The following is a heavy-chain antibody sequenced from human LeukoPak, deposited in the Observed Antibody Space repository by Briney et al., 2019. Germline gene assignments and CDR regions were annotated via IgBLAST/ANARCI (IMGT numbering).Heavy chain of an antibody. CDR3: AGRQEYCSGGSCYSRDY. J-gene: IGHJ4*02. Sequence: GGSLRLSCAASGFTFSSYGMHWVRQAPGKGLEWVAVIWYDGSNKYYADSVKGRFTISRDNSKNTLYLQMNSLRAEDTAVYYCAGRQEYCSGGSCYSRDYWGQGTLVTVSS. CDR1: GFTFSSYG. CDR2: IWYDGSNK. D-gene: IGHD2-15*01. V-gene: IGHV3-33*01.